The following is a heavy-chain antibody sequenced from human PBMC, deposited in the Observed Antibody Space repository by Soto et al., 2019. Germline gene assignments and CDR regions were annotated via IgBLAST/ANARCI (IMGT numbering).Heavy chain of an antibody. Sequence: GGSLRLSCAASGFTFSDYYMSWIRQAPGKGLEWVSYISSSGSTIYYPDSVKGRFTISRDNAKNTLYLQMNSLRAEDTAVYYCARDLYGDYYFDYWGQGTLVTVSS. CDR2: ISSSGSTI. D-gene: IGHD4-17*01. CDR3: ARDLYGDYYFDY. CDR1: GFTFSDYY. V-gene: IGHV3-11*01. J-gene: IGHJ4*02.